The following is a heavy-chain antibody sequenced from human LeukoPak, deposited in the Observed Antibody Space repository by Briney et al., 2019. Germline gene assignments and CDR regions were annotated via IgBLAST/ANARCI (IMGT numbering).Heavy chain of an antibody. CDR3: ARGGTTVTPGLLWFDP. J-gene: IGHJ5*02. CDR2: IYYSGST. CDR1: GGSLSSYY. D-gene: IGHD4-17*01. V-gene: IGHV4-59*01. Sequence: PSETLSLTCTVSGGSLSSYYRSWIRQPPGKGLEWIGYIYYSGSTKYNPSLKSRVTISVDTSKNQFSLKLSSVTAADTAVYYCARGGTTVTPGLLWFDPWGQGTLVTVSS.